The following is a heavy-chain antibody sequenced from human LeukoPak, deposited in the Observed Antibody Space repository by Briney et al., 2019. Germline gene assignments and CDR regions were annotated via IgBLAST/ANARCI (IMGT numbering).Heavy chain of an antibody. D-gene: IGHD5-12*01. V-gene: IGHV3-23*01. CDR1: GLTFRIYA. J-gene: IGHJ4*02. CDR3: ESDYPSFHY. CDR2: ISGSGGST. Sequence: GGSLRLSCAAFGLTFRIYAMSWVRQAPGKGLGWVSAISGSGGSTYYADSVKGRFTISRDNSNNTLYLQMNSLRAEDTAVYYRESDYPSFHYWGEGTLVTVSS.